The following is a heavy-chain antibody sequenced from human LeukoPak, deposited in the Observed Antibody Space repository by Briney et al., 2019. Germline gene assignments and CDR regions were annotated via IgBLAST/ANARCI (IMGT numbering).Heavy chain of an antibody. D-gene: IGHD3-10*02. CDR2: INPNTGAT. V-gene: IGHV1-2*02. CDR3: ARGAGGLRITMFSN. CDR1: GYTFTGYY. J-gene: IGHJ4*02. Sequence: GASVKVSCKASGYTFTGYYIHWVRQAPGPGLEWMGWINPNTGATNYAQKLQGRVTMTTDTSTSTAYMELRSLRSDDTAVYYCARGAGGLRITMFSNWGQGTLVTVSS.